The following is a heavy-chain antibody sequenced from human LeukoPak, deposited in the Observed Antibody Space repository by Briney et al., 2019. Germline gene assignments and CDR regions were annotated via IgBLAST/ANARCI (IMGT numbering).Heavy chain of an antibody. Sequence: SETLSLTCAAYGGSFSGYYWSWIRQPPGKGLEWIGEINHSGSTNYNPSLKSRLSISIDTSKNQFALRQSSVTAADTAVYYCARGLPIISMLRGVKPSVMFDSWGQGTLVTVSS. J-gene: IGHJ5*01. CDR2: INHSGST. V-gene: IGHV4-34*01. CDR1: GGSFSGYY. D-gene: IGHD3-10*01. CDR3: ARGLPIISMLRGVKPSVMFDS.